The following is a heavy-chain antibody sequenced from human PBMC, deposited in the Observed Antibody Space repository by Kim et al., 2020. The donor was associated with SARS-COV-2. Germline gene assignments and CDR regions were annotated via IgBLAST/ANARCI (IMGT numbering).Heavy chain of an antibody. J-gene: IGHJ4*02. Sequence: SETLSLTCAVYGGSLSGHYWTWIRQRPGKGLEWIGEINHSGSTNYNPSLKSRVTISVDTSKNQFSLKLSSVTAADTAVYFCAREDNYGSASYWVCGQGTLLTVSS. CDR2: INHSGST. V-gene: IGHV4-34*01. CDR1: GGSLSGHY. D-gene: IGHD3-10*01. CDR3: AREDNYGSASYWV.